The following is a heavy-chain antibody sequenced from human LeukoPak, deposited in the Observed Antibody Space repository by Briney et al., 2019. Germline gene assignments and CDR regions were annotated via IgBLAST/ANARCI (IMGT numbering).Heavy chain of an antibody. J-gene: IGHJ6*03. D-gene: IGHD6-19*01. CDR1: GSTFSSYS. V-gene: IGHV3-48*01. Sequence: GGSLRLSCAASGSTFSSYSMNWVRQAPGEGPEWVSYISSLSGTRYYADSVKGRFTISRDNAKNSLYLQMDSLRAEDTAVYYCVRENSGWYRSALGRETAYYYYYYMDVWGKGTTVTVS. CDR2: ISSLSGTR. CDR3: VRENSGWYRSALGRETAYYYYYYMDV.